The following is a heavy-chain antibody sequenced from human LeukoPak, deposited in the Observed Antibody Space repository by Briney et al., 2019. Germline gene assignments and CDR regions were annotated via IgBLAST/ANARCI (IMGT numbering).Heavy chain of an antibody. CDR2: ISYDGSNK. CDR3: AKAGPGIAVAGTLYYYGMDA. V-gene: IGHV3-30*18. CDR1: GFTFSSYG. J-gene: IGHJ6*02. Sequence: GGSLRLSCAASGFTFSSYGMHWVRQAPGKGLEWVAVISYDGSNKYYADSVKGRFTISRDNSKNTLYLQMNSLRAEDTAVYYCAKAGPGIAVAGTLYYYGMDAWGQGTTVTVSS. D-gene: IGHD6-19*01.